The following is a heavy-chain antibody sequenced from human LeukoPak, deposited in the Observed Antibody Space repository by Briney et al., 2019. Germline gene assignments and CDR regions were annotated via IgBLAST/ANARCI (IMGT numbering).Heavy chain of an antibody. CDR3: ARGDFYYDSSGHNWFDP. CDR2: INPNSGGT. CDR1: GYIFIDYY. J-gene: IGHJ5*02. D-gene: IGHD3-22*01. Sequence: ASVKVSCKASGYIFIDYYIHWVRQAPGQGLEWMGWINPNSGGTNYGQKFQGRVTMTRDTSISTVYMELSRLRSDDTAVYYCARGDFYYDSSGHNWFDPWGQGTLLTVSS. V-gene: IGHV1-2*02.